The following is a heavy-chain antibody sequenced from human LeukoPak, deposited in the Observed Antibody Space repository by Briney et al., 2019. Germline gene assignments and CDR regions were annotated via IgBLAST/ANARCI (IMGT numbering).Heavy chain of an antibody. CDR3: ARASTATTRWGMDV. D-gene: IGHD4-17*01. CDR2: IYYSGST. J-gene: IGHJ6*02. Sequence: PSETLSLTCTVSGGSISGYYWTWIRQPPGKGLEWIGYIYYSGSTNSNPSLKSRVTISVATSKNQFSLRLSSVTAADTAVYYCARASTATTRWGMDVWGQGTTVTVSS. V-gene: IGHV4-59*01. CDR1: GGSISGYY.